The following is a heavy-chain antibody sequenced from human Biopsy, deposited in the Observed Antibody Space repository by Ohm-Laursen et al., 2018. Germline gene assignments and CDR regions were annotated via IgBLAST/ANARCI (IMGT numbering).Heavy chain of an antibody. CDR1: GGSISSSTTYY. CDR3: ARHPTGFWFDP. Sequence: TLSLTCTASGGSISSSTTYYWAWLRQPPGKGLEWIGSIYNTETTFYNPSLKSRVTIPVDTSTNQFSLKVSSVTAADTALYFCARHPTGFWFDPWGHGTLVTVSS. V-gene: IGHV4-39*01. CDR2: IYNTETT. J-gene: IGHJ5*02.